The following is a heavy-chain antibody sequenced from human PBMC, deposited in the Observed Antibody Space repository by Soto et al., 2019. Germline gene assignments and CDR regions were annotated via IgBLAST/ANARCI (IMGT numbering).Heavy chain of an antibody. CDR2: IYYSGST. CDR3: SRGIAGP. CDR1: GGSISSYY. Sequence: QVQLQESGPGLVKPSETLSLTCTVSGGSISSYYWSWIRQPPGKGLEWIGYIYYSGSTNYNPSLKSGVTISVEASKNQFSLKLRFVAAADTAVYYCSRGIAGPWGQGTLVTVSS. J-gene: IGHJ5*02. D-gene: IGHD1-1*01. V-gene: IGHV4-59*01.